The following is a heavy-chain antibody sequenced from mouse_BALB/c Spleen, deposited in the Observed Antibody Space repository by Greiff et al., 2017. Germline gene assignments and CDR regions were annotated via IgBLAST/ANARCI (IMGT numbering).Heavy chain of an antibody. CDR2: ISSGGSYT. Sequence: EVKLMESGGGLVKPGGSLKLSCAASGFTFSSYGMSWVRQTPDKRLEWVATISSGGSYTYYPDSVKGRFTISRDNAKNTLYLQMSSLKSEDTAMYYCARLDDYDADDGFAYWGQGTLVTVSA. CDR3: ARLDDYDADDGFAY. D-gene: IGHD2-4*01. J-gene: IGHJ3*01. V-gene: IGHV5-6*03. CDR1: GFTFSSYG.